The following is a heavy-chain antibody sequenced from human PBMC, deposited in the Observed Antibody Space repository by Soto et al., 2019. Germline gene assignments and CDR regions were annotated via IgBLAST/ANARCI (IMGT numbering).Heavy chain of an antibody. CDR3: ARPLYYYDSSGYYFGY. Sequence: HPGGSLRLSCAASGFTFSSYAMSWVRQAPGKGLEWVSAISGSGGSTYYADSVKGRFTISRDNSKNTLYLQMNSLRAEDTAVYYCARPLYYYDSSGYYFGYWGQGTLVTVSS. CDR2: ISGSGGST. CDR1: GFTFSSYA. D-gene: IGHD3-22*01. J-gene: IGHJ4*02. V-gene: IGHV3-23*01.